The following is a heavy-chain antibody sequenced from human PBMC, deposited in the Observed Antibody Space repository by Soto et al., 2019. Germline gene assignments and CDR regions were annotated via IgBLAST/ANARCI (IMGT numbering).Heavy chain of an antibody. CDR2: IYYSGST. CDR1: GGSISSYY. CDR3: ARGSSGWLQYYYYYYMDV. V-gene: IGHV4-59*01. D-gene: IGHD6-19*01. J-gene: IGHJ6*03. Sequence: QVQLQESGPGLVKPSETLSLTCTVSGGSISSYYCRWIRQPPGKGLEWIGYIYYSGSTNYNPSLKSRVTISVDTSKNQFSLKLSSVTAADTAVYYCARGSSGWLQYYYYYYMDVWGKVTTVTVSS.